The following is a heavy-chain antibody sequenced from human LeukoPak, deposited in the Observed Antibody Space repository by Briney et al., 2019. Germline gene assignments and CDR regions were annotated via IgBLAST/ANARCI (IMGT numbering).Heavy chain of an antibody. D-gene: IGHD3-10*01. CDR2: ISAYNGNT. V-gene: IGHV1-18*01. Sequence: ASVKVSCKASGYTFTSYGISWVRQAPGQGLEWMGWISAYNGNTNYAQKLQGRVTMTTDTSTSTAYMELRSLRSDDTAVYYCARALSLVRGDGHWFDPWGQGTLVTVSS. CDR3: ARALSLVRGDGHWFDP. J-gene: IGHJ5*02. CDR1: GYTFTSYG.